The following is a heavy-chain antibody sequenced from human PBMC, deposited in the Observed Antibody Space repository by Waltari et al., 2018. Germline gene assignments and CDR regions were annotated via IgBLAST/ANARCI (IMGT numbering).Heavy chain of an antibody. CDR2: IWHDGSNE. CDR3: ASQSTTLFDY. Sequence: QVQLVESGGGVVQPGRSLRLSWAGSGFPFSRFGMHWVRQAPGKGLGWVAVIWHDGSNEYYVDSVKGRFTISRDNSKNTLYLQMNSLRAEDSAVYYCASQSTTLFDYWGQGTLVTVSS. D-gene: IGHD2-15*01. V-gene: IGHV3-33*01. CDR1: GFPFSRFG. J-gene: IGHJ4*02.